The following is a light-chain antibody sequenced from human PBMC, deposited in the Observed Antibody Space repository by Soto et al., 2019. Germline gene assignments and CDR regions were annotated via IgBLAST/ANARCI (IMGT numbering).Light chain of an antibody. CDR1: SANIGSNT. Sequence: QAVVTQPPSASGTPGQRVTISCSGSSANIGSNTVNWYQQLPGTAPKLLIYDNNQRPAGVPDRFSGSRSGTSASLAISGLQSEDEADYYCAAWDDSLIDVLFGGGTQLTVL. V-gene: IGLV1-44*01. CDR2: DNN. CDR3: AAWDDSLIDVL. J-gene: IGLJ2*01.